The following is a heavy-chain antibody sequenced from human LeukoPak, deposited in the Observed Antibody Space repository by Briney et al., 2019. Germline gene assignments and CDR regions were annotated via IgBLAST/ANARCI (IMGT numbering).Heavy chain of an antibody. CDR2: IDYSGST. CDR1: GGSISGHY. J-gene: IGHJ4*01. V-gene: IGHV4-59*11. D-gene: IGHD5-12*01. CDR3: ARFGYSGYDGIDY. Sequence: SETLSLTCTVSGGSISGHYWSCIRQPPGKGLERIGYIDYSGSTNYNPSLKSRVTISVDASKNQFSLKLNSVTAADTAVYYCARFGYSGYDGIDYWGQGTLVTVSS.